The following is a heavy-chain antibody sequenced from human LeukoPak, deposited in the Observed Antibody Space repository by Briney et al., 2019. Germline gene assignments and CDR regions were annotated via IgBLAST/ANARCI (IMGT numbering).Heavy chain of an antibody. D-gene: IGHD2-15*01. CDR2: MNPNSGNT. CDR1: GYTFTSYD. V-gene: IGHV1-8*02. Sequence: ASVKVSCKASGYTFTSYDINWVRQATGQGLEWMGWMNPNSGNTGYAQKLQGRVTMTTDTSTSTAYMELRSLRSDDTAVYYCARWSCSGGSCYMDVWGKGTTVTISS. CDR3: ARWSCSGGSCYMDV. J-gene: IGHJ6*03.